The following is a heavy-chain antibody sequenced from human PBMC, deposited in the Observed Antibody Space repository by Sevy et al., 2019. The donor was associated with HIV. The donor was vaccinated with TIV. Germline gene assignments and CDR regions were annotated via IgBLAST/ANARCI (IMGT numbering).Heavy chain of an antibody. D-gene: IGHD6-13*01. Sequence: GGSLRLSCAASGFTFSNYWMHWVRQAPGKGLVWVSRINSDGSNTMYADSVKGRFTVSRDNAKNTLYLQMNSLRGEDTAVYYCARYGGGSSWYNWFDPRGQGTLVTVSS. CDR2: INSDGSNT. CDR1: GFTFSNYW. CDR3: ARYGGGSSWYNWFDP. V-gene: IGHV3-74*03. J-gene: IGHJ5*02.